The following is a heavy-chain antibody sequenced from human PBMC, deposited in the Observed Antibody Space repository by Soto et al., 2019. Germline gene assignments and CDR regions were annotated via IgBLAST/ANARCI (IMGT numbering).Heavy chain of an antibody. CDR1: GGSFSGYY. CDR3: ASGVAAPSLGMYV. J-gene: IGHJ6*02. D-gene: IGHD6-13*01. Sequence: SETLSLTCAVYGGSFSGYYWSWIRQPPGKGLEWIGEINHSGSTNYNPSLKSRVTISVDTSKNQFSLKLSSVTAADTAVYYCASGVAAPSLGMYVWGQGTTVTV. V-gene: IGHV4-34*01. CDR2: INHSGST.